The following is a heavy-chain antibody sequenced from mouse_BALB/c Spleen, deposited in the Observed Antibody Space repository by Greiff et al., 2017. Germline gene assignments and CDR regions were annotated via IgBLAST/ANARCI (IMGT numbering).Heavy chain of an antibody. Sequence: DVKLVESGGGLVKPGGSLKLSCAVSGFTFSSYAMSWVRQTPEERLGWVASISSGGSTYYPDSVKGRFTISRDNARNILYLQMSSLRSEDTAMYYCARVHYCGSSYTQYYFDYWGQGTTLTVSS. CDR1: GFTFSSYA. CDR3: ARVHYCGSSYTQYYFDY. J-gene: IGHJ2*01. V-gene: IGHV5-6-5*01. CDR2: ISSGGST. D-gene: IGHD1-1*01.